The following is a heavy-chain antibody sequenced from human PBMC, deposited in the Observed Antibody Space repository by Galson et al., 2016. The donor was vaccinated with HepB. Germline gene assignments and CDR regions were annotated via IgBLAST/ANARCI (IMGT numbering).Heavy chain of an antibody. D-gene: IGHD4/OR15-4a*01. CDR1: GFTFNTYD. CDR3: ARDMVGGSPDYFDF. J-gene: IGHJ3*01. V-gene: IGHV3-30*04. CDR2: ISMDGSIK. Sequence: SLRLSCAASGFTFNTYDMHWVRQAPGKGLERVAVISMDGSIKLYADSVKGRFTISRDNSKNALFLQINSLRAEDTAVYYCARDMVGGSPDYFDFWGQGTMVTVSS.